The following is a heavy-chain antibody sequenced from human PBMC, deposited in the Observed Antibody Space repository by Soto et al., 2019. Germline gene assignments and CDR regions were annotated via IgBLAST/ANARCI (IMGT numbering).Heavy chain of an antibody. CDR3: ARDIRDFWSGYHDNWFDP. J-gene: IGHJ5*02. D-gene: IGHD3-3*01. V-gene: IGHV4-59*01. Sequence: PETLSLTCTVSGGSISSYYWSSIRQPPGKGLEWIGYIYYSGSTNYHPSLKSRVTISVDTSKNQFSLKLSSVTAADTAVYYCARDIRDFWSGYHDNWFDPWGQGTLVTVSS. CDR1: GGSISSYY. CDR2: IYYSGST.